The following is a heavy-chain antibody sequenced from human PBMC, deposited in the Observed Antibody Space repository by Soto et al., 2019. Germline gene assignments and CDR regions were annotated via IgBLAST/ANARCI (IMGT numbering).Heavy chain of an antibody. J-gene: IGHJ2*01. V-gene: IGHV3-53*01. Sequence: EVQLVESGGGLIQPGGSLRLSCAASGFTVSSNYMSWVRQAPGKGLQWVSVLYSGGSTYYADFVKGRFTISRDNSKNTLYLQMNSLRAEDTAVYYCAREAYWYFDLWGRGTLLTVSS. CDR2: LYSGGST. CDR1: GFTVSSNY. CDR3: AREAYWYFDL.